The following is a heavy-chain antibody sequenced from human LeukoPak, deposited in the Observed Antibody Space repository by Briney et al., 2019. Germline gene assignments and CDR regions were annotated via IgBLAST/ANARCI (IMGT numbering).Heavy chain of an antibody. Sequence: GPVKVSCKASGYTFTGYYMQWVRQAPGQGLEWMGWINPHSGGTNYAQKFQGRVTMTSDKSTSTAYMELSGLRSDDTAVYYCSRYAFLWFGEERFDYWGQGTQVIVSS. CDR2: INPHSGGT. D-gene: IGHD3-10*01. V-gene: IGHV1-2*02. CDR3: SRYAFLWFGEERFDY. CDR1: GYTFTGYY. J-gene: IGHJ4*02.